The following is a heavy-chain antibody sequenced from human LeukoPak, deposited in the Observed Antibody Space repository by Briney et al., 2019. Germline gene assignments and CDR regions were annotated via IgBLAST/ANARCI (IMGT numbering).Heavy chain of an antibody. J-gene: IGHJ6*02. Sequence: KPSETLSLTCSVSGGSISSNNWWTWVRPPPGKGLEWIGEIYHSGNTNYNPSLKSRVTISVDKSNNHFSLKMNSVTAADTAVYYCARDSAPTLGSYYYGLDVWGQGTTVTVSS. CDR2: IYHSGNT. CDR1: GGSISSNNW. V-gene: IGHV4-4*02. CDR3: ARDSAPTLGSYYYGLDV. D-gene: IGHD7-27*01.